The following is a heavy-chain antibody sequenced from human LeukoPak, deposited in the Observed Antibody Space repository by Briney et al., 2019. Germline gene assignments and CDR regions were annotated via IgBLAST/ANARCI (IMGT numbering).Heavy chain of an antibody. CDR1: RGTFSSYA. Sequence: GASVKVSCKASRGTFSSYAISWVRQAPGQGLEWMGGIIPIFGTANYAQKFQGRVTITADESTCTAYMELSSLRSEDTAVYYCARHTAMAPGPFDYWGQGTLVTVSS. CDR2: IIPIFGTA. V-gene: IGHV1-69*13. J-gene: IGHJ4*02. D-gene: IGHD5-18*01. CDR3: ARHTAMAPGPFDY.